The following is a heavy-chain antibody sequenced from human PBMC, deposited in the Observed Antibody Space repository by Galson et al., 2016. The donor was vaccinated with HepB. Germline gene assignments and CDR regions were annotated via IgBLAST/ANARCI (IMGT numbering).Heavy chain of an antibody. CDR2: ISSRSSTI. V-gene: IGHV3-11*04. J-gene: IGHJ4*02. D-gene: IGHD3-22*01. CDR3: AKGGDSSGYLDY. Sequence: SLRLSCAASGFTFSDYYMNWIRQAPGKGLEWISYISSRSSTIYYADSVKGRFTISRDNAKNSLFLQMNSLRAEDTAVYYCAKGGDSSGYLDYWGQGTLVAVSS. CDR1: GFTFSDYY.